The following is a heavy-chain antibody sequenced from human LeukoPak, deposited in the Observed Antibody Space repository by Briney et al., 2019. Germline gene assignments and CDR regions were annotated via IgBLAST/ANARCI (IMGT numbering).Heavy chain of an antibody. V-gene: IGHV4-30-4*08. J-gene: IGHJ4*02. CDR2: IYYSGST. D-gene: IGHD3-22*01. CDR3: ARERYYYDSSGFDY. CDR1: GGSISSSSYY. Sequence: SETLSLTCTVSGGSISSSSYYWSWIRQPPGKGLEWIGYIYYSGSTYYNPSLKSRVTISVDTSKNQFSLKLSSVTAADTAVYYCARERYYYDSSGFDYWGQGTLVTVSS.